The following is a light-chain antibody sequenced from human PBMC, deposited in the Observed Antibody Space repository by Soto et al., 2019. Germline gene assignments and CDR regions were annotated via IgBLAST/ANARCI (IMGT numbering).Light chain of an antibody. Sequence: DIQMTQSPSTLSASVGDSVTITCRASQSIDSWLAWYQQKSGKAPKLLIYTTSILESGVPSRFSGSGSGTEFSLTISSLQPDDFGSCYCQHMRTFGQGTKVDIK. V-gene: IGKV1-5*03. CDR1: QSIDSW. CDR3: QHMRT. J-gene: IGKJ1*01. CDR2: TTS.